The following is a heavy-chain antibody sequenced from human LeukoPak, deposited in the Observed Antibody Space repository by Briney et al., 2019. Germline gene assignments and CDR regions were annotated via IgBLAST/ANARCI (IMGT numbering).Heavy chain of an antibody. CDR3: ARGGGLDV. V-gene: IGHV3-7*03. CDR2: INHNGNVN. D-gene: IGHD3-16*01. J-gene: IGHJ6*02. CDR1: GFTFSSYW. Sequence: GGSLRLSCAPSGFTFSSYWMNWARQAPGKGLEWVASINHNGNVNYYVDSVKGRFTISRDNAKNSLYLQMSNLRAEDTAVYFCARGGGLDVWGQGATVTVSS.